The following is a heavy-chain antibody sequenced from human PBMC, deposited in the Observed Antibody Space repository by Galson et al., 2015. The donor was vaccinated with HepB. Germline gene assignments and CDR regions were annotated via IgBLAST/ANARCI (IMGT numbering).Heavy chain of an antibody. CDR3: ARGNNPNY. J-gene: IGHJ4*02. CDR2: TSSDGRSE. CDR1: GLTISSFD. D-gene: IGHD1/OR15-1a*01. Sequence: SLRLSCAASGLTISSFDMHRVRQAPGKGLEWVGVTSSDGRSEWYGDSVRGRFAVSRDNSRNTVFLQMDSLRADDTAIYYCARGNNPNYWGQGTLVTVSS. V-gene: IGHV3-30*03.